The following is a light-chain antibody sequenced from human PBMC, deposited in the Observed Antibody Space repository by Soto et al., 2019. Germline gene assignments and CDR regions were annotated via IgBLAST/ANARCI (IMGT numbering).Light chain of an antibody. J-gene: IGKJ2*01. Sequence: EIVLTQSPGTLSLSPGERATLSCRASQSVSSNYVAWYQQKPGQAPRLLIYGASSRAAGIPDRFSGSGSGTDFTLTISRLEPEDFAVYYCQQYGSSPPYTFGQGTKLEIK. CDR2: GAS. V-gene: IGKV3-20*01. CDR3: QQYGSSPPYT. CDR1: QSVSSNY.